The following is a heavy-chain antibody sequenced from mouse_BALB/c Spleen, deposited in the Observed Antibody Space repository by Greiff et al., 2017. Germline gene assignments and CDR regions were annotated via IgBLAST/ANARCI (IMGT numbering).Heavy chain of an antibody. Sequence: VKLMESGPGLVAPSQSLSITCTVSGFSLTSYGVHWVRQPPGKGLEWLGVIWAGGSTNYNSALMSRLSISKDNSKSQVFLKMNSRQTDDTAMYYYARERRSTMITTGFAYWGQGTLVTVSA. CDR2: IWAGGST. D-gene: IGHD2-4*01. CDR3: ARERRSTMITTGFAY. CDR1: GFSLTSYG. V-gene: IGHV2-9*02. J-gene: IGHJ3*01.